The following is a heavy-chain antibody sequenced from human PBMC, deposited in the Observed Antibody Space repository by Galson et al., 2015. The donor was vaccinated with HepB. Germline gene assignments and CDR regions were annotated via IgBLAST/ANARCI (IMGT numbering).Heavy chain of an antibody. V-gene: IGHV1-69*02. Sequence: SVKVSCKASGGTFSSYTISWVRQTPGQGLEWMGRIIPILGIANYAQKFQGRVTITADKSTSTAYMELSSLRSEDTAVYYCARSGGATSYGMDAWGQGTTVTVSS. D-gene: IGHD1-26*01. J-gene: IGHJ6*02. CDR3: ARSGGATSYGMDA. CDR2: IIPILGIA. CDR1: GGTFSSYT.